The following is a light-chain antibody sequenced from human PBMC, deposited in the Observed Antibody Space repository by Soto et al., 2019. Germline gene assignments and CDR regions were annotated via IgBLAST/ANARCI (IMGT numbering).Light chain of an antibody. V-gene: IGKV3-15*01. CDR2: GAS. CDR3: QQYNNWPWT. J-gene: IGKJ1*01. Sequence: EIMMTQSPATLSVSPGERAALSCRASQSIQSDLAWYQQKPGQGPRLLIYGASTRATGIPVRFSGSGSGTEFTLTISRLQSEDFELYFCQQYNNWPWTFGQGTKVDI. CDR1: QSIQSD.